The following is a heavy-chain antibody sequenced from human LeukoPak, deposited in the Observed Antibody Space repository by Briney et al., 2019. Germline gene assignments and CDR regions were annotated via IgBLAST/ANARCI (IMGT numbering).Heavy chain of an antibody. CDR3: ARGEYSSRGYYFDY. V-gene: IGHV3-21*01. J-gene: IGHJ4*02. D-gene: IGHD6-13*01. CDR1: GFTFSSYS. Sequence: TAGGSLRLSCAASGFTFSSYSMNWVRQAPGKGLEWVSSISSSSSYIYYADSVKGRFTISRDNAKNSLYLQMNSLRAEDTAVYYCARGEYSSRGYYFDYWGQGTLVTVSS. CDR2: ISSSSSYI.